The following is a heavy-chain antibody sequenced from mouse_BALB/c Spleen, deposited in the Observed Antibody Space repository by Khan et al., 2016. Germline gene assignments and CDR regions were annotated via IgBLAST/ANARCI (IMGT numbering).Heavy chain of an antibody. V-gene: IGHV1-87*01. CDR1: GYTFTSYW. CDR3: SRNYYGFDY. Sequence: QVQLKQSGAELARPGASVKLSCKASGYTFTSYWMQWVKQRPGQGLEWIGAIYPGDGDTRYTQKFKGKATLTADKSSSTAYMHLSSLASEDSALYYCSRNYYGFDYWGQGTTLTVSS. CDR2: IYPGDGDT. D-gene: IGHD1-1*01. J-gene: IGHJ2*01.